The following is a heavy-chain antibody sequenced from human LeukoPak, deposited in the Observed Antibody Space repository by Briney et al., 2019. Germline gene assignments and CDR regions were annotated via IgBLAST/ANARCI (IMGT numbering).Heavy chain of an antibody. Sequence: PGGSLRLSCVAPGFSFSTYSMNWVRQAPGKGLEWVSSVTGSGTTKYYADSVKGRFVISRDNAKNSLYLQMNSLRAEDTAVYFCARERQLVTDYWGPGTLVTVSS. CDR3: ARERQLVTDY. D-gene: IGHD6-6*01. CDR2: VTGSGTTK. V-gene: IGHV3-21*06. CDR1: GFSFSTYS. J-gene: IGHJ4*01.